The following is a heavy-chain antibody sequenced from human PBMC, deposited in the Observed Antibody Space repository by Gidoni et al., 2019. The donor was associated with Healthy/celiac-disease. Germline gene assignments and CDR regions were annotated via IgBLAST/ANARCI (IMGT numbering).Heavy chain of an antibody. J-gene: IGHJ4*02. Sequence: EVQLLESGGGLVQPGGSLSLSCAASGFTFSSYVMSWVRQAPGKGLEWVSAISGSGGSTYYADSVKGRFTISRDNSKNTLYLQMNSLRAEDTAVYYCAKGKMATILPFDYWGQGTLVTVSS. CDR3: AKGKMATILPFDY. V-gene: IGHV3-23*01. D-gene: IGHD5-12*01. CDR1: GFTFSSYV. CDR2: ISGSGGST.